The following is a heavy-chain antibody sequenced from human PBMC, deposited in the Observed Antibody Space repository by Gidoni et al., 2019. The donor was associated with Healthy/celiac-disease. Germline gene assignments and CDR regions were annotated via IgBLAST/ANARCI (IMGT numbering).Heavy chain of an antibody. CDR2: IYYSGST. Sequence: QVQLQESGPGLVKPSQTLSLTCTVSGGSISSGAYYWSWIRQPPGKGLEWIGYIYYSGSTYYNPALKSRVTISVDTSKNQFSLKLSSVTAADTAVYYCARAEGYCSSTSCYYNLRRYYYGMDVWGQGTTVTVSS. CDR3: ARAEGYCSSTSCYYNLRRYYYGMDV. V-gene: IGHV4-30-4*01. D-gene: IGHD2-2*01. J-gene: IGHJ6*02. CDR1: GGSISSGAYY.